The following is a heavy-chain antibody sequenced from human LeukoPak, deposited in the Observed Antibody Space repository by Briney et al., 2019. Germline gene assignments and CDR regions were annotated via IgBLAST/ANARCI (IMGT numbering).Heavy chain of an antibody. CDR1: GFTFSDYY. CDR2: ISNSDSYT. J-gene: IGHJ4*02. Sequence: PGGSLRLSCAASGFTFSDYYMSWIRQAPGKGLAWVSYISNSDSYTNYADSVRGRFTISRDNAKNSLYLQMNSLRAEDTAVYHCARGSYYYDSSAYYSPSYYFDYWGQGTLVTVSS. V-gene: IGHV3-11*06. CDR3: ARGSYYYDSSAYYSPSYYFDY. D-gene: IGHD3-22*01.